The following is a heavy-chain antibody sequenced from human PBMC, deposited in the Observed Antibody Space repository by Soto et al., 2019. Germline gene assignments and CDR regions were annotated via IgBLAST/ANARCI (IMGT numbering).Heavy chain of an antibody. D-gene: IGHD2-2*01. CDR3: ARDQVCRTTSCPGGMDV. CDR2: ISSSSSYI. V-gene: IGHV3-21*01. J-gene: IGHJ6*02. CDR1: GFSFSSYI. Sequence: GGSLRLSSAASGFSFSSYIMNWVRQPPGKGLEWVSSISSSSSYIYYADSVKGRFTISRDNATNALYLQMNSLRAEDTAVYYCARDQVCRTTSCPGGMDVWGQGITVTVSS.